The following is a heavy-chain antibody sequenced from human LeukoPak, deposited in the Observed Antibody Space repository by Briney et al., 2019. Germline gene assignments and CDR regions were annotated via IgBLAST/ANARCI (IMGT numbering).Heavy chain of an antibody. V-gene: IGHV4-39*01. D-gene: IGHD5-24*01. Sequence: PSETLSLTCTVSGGSISSSSYYWGWIRQPPGKGLEWIGSIYYSGSTYYNPSLKSRVTISVDTSKNQFSLKLSSVTAADTAVYYCARRPMATISGGDYWGQGTLVTVSS. CDR2: IYYSGST. CDR3: ARRPMATISGGDY. CDR1: GGSISSSSYY. J-gene: IGHJ4*02.